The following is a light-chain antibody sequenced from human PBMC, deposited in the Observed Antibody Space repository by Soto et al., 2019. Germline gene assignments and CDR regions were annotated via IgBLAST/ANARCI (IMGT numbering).Light chain of an antibody. V-gene: IGKV3-20*01. CDR1: QSVNSGS. J-gene: IGKJ1*01. Sequence: DIALTQSPGTLSLSPGDRAILSCRASQSVNSGSLAWYQQRPGQAPRLLIYGATIRATGIPDKLSGSGSGTDFTLTISRLEPEDFAVYYCQQYCSSVRTFGQGTKVEIK. CDR3: QQYCSSVRT. CDR2: GAT.